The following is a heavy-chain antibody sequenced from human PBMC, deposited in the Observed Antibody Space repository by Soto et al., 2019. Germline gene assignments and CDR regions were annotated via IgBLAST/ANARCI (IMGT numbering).Heavy chain of an antibody. D-gene: IGHD2-21*02. Sequence: QVQLVQSGAEVKKPGASVKVSCKASGYTFTSYDINWVRQATGQGLEWMGWMNPNSGTTGYAQKFQGRVTMTRDTSIRTADMELSSVRSEDTAVYYCVRHTAVTATWGSHFPTNWFDPWGQGTLVTVSS. V-gene: IGHV1-8*01. CDR1: GYTFTSYD. CDR2: MNPNSGTT. J-gene: IGHJ5*02. CDR3: VRHTAVTATWGSHFPTNWFDP.